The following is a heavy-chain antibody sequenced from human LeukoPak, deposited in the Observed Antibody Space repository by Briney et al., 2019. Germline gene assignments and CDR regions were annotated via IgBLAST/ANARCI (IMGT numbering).Heavy chain of an antibody. V-gene: IGHV3-9*01. CDR1: GFTFYDYA. J-gene: IGHJ4*02. D-gene: IGHD5-12*01. CDR3: ARVLDIVPYRTYYFDY. Sequence: GRSLRLSCAASGFTFYDYAMHWVRHAPGKGLEWVSGISWNSGSIGYADSVKGRFTISRDNAKNSLYLQMNSLRAEDTAVYYCARVLDIVPYRTYYFDYWGQGTLVTVSS. CDR2: ISWNSGSI.